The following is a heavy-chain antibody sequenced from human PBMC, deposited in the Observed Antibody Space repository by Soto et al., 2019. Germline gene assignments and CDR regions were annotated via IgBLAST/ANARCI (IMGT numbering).Heavy chain of an antibody. CDR3: ARAGMEYNYVFLSAFDI. CDR2: IDHSPST. V-gene: IGHV4-34*01. CDR1: GGSFSGYS. D-gene: IGHD5-18*01. Sequence: QVQLQQWGAGLLRPSETLSLTCAVYGGSFSGYSWSWVRQPPGKGLEWIGEIDHSPSTKYSPSLTGRVTISVDQSRNQFCRRLAYVTAADTAVYYGARAGMEYNYVFLSAFDIWGQGTRVTVSS. J-gene: IGHJ3*02.